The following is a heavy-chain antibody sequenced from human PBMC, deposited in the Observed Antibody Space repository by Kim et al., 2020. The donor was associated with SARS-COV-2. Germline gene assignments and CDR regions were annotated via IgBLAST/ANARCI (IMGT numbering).Heavy chain of an antibody. D-gene: IGHD6-13*01. J-gene: IGHJ4*02. V-gene: IGHV3-21*01. CDR1: GFTFNTYS. CDR2: ISTGGDYI. CDR3: ARGALAAAGWLTY. Sequence: GGSLRLSCAASGFTFNTYSMNWVRQAPGKGLEWVSSISTGGDYIYYADSVKGRFTISRDNAKNSLYLQMNSLRVEDTAVYYCARGALAAAGWLTYWGQGTLVTVSS.